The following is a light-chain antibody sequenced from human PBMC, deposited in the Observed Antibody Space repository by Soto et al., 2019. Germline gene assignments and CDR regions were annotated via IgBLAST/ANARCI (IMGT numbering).Light chain of an antibody. CDR2: DVT. Sequence: QSALTQPASVSGSPGQSITISCTGTSSDDGGYNYVSWYQHHPGKAHKLIIYDVTNRPSGVSNPFSGSKSGNTASLTISGLQPEDEADYYCSSYTTSNTRQIVFGTGTKVTVL. CDR1: SSDDGGYNY. V-gene: IGLV2-14*03. CDR3: SSYTTSNTRQIV. J-gene: IGLJ1*01.